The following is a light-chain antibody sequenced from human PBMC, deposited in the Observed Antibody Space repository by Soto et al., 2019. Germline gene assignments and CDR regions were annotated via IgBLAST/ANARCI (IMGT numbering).Light chain of an antibody. V-gene: IGKV3-20*01. CDR1: QSVSNSQ. CDR2: GAS. J-gene: IGKJ1*01. CDR3: QQYSSSPQT. Sequence: EIVLTQSPGTLSLSPGERATLSCRASQSVSNSQLAWYQQKAGQAPRLLMYGASNRATGIPDRFSGSGSGTDFILTISRLEPEDFAVYYCQQYSSSPQTFGQGTKVDIK.